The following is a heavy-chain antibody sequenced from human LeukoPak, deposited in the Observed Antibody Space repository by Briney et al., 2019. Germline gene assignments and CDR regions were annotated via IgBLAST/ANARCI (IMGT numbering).Heavy chain of an antibody. V-gene: IGHV4-59*01. J-gene: IGHJ5*02. D-gene: IGHD1-1*01. CDR3: ARATTGTTNSFDP. Sequence: SETLSLPCTVSGGSISSYYWSWIRQPPGKGLEWIGYIYYSGSTNYNPSLKSRVTISVDTSKNQYSLKLSSVTAADTAVYYCARATTGTTNSFDPWGQGTLVTVSS. CDR2: IYYSGST. CDR1: GGSISSYY.